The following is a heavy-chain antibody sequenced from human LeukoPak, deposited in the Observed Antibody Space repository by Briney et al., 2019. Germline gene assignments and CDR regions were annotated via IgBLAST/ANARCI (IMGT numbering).Heavy chain of an antibody. D-gene: IGHD5-18*01. CDR1: GGSISSYY. J-gene: IGHJ4*02. CDR3: ARGQRGYSYGSFDY. V-gene: IGHV4-4*07. CDR2: IYTSGST. Sequence: PSETLSLTCTVSGGSISSYYWSWIRQPAGKGLEWIGRIYTSGSTNYNPSLKSRVTMSVDTSKNHFSLKLSSVTAADTAVYYCARGQRGYSYGSFDYWGQGTLVTVSS.